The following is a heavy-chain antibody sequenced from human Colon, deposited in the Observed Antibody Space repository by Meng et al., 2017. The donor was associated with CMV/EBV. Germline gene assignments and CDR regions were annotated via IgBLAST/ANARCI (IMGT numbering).Heavy chain of an antibody. CDR2: IGSDGSTK. Sequence: LSCVASGLTFNGYGLHWVRQAQGKGLEWVEFIGSDGSTKRYADSVKGRLTISRDNSKNTLWLHMDSLRPDDTALYYCAREGYSNFDHWGQGTLVTVSS. D-gene: IGHD4-11*01. J-gene: IGHJ4*02. CDR1: GLTFNGYG. V-gene: IGHV3-30*02. CDR3: AREGYSNFDH.